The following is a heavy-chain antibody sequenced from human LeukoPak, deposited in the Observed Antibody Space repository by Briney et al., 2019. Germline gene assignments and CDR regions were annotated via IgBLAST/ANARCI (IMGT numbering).Heavy chain of an antibody. CDR2: ISWNSGSI. CDR3: AKDQLRFGDLDAFDI. J-gene: IGHJ3*02. D-gene: IGHD5-12*01. CDR1: SSGGYY. V-gene: IGHV3-9*01. Sequence: SSGGYYWSWIRQHPGKGLEWVSGISWNSGSIGYADSVKGRFTISRDNAKNSLYLQMNSLRAEDTALYYCAKDQLRFGDLDAFDIWGQGTMVTVSS.